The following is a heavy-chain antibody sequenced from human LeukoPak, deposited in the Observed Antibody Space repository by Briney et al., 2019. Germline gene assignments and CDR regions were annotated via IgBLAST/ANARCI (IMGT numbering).Heavy chain of an antibody. J-gene: IGHJ6*02. CDR2: INHSGST. CDR3: ARGRRYYDSSGYRPNPYYYYGMDV. Sequence: SSETLSLTCAVYGGSFSGYYWSWIRQPPGKGLEWIGEINHSGSTNYNPSLKSRVTISVDTSKNQFSLKLSSVTAADTAVYYCARGRRYYDSSGYRPNPYYYYGMDVWGQGTTVTVSS. CDR1: GGSFSGYY. V-gene: IGHV4-34*01. D-gene: IGHD3-22*01.